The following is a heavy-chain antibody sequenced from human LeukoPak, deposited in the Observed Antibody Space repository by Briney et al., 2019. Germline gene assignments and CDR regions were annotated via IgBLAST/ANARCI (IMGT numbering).Heavy chain of an antibody. CDR2: ISDNGGDT. CDR1: GFTFRTYA. V-gene: IGHV3-23*01. D-gene: IGHD6-19*01. J-gene: IGHJ4*02. Sequence: GGSLRLSCTASGFTFRTYAMTWVRQAPGKGLEWVSDISDNGGDTSYADSVKGRFTISRDNSKNTLYLQMNSLRAEDTAVYYCAKDARRSSGWWFFDHWGQGTLVTVSS. CDR3: AKDARRSSGWWFFDH.